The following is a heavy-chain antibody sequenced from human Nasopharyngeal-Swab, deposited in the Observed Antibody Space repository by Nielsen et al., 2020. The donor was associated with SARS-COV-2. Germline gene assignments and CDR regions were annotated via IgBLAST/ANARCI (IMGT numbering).Heavy chain of an antibody. Sequence: SETLSLTCTVSGGSISSYYWSWIRQPPGKGLEWIGYIYYSGSTNYNPSLKSQVTISVDTSKNQFSLKLSSVTAADTAVYYCAREFGTRDAFDIWGQGTMVTVSS. J-gene: IGHJ3*02. CDR2: IYYSGST. D-gene: IGHD1-1*01. CDR3: AREFGTRDAFDI. V-gene: IGHV4-59*01. CDR1: GGSISSYY.